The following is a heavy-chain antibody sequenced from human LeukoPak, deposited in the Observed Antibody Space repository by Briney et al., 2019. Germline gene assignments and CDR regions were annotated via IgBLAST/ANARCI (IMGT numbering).Heavy chain of an antibody. CDR2: ISAYNGNT. J-gene: IGHJ3*02. V-gene: IGHV1-18*01. CDR3: ARGGGGYDFWSGYGPGAFDI. D-gene: IGHD3-3*01. Sequence: ASAKVSCKASGYTFTSYGISWVRQAPGQGLEWMGWISAYNGNTNYAQKLQGRVTMTTDTSTSTAYMELRSLRSDDTAVYYCARGGGGYDFWSGYGPGAFDIWGQGTMVTVSS. CDR1: GYTFTSYG.